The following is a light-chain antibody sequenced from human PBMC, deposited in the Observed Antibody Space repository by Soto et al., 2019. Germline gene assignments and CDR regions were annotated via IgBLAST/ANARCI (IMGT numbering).Light chain of an antibody. CDR3: GQFVSSPPRT. Sequence: EIPRTQSPATLSGSPGESATLSCRSSQSVGDTFLFGYVQKSGLAPRQLIYCGSNRATGIPDGLCGSGCGTAVFLHTSTMEPEDFALSYYGQFVSSPPRTFGQGTKVDIK. CDR1: QSVGDTF. J-gene: IGKJ1*01. V-gene: IGKV3-20*01. CDR2: CGS.